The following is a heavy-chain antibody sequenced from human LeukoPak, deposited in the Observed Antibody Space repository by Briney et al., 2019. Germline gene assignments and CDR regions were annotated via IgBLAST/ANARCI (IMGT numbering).Heavy chain of an antibody. CDR2: ISAYNGNT. J-gene: IGHJ4*02. D-gene: IGHD6-19*01. CDR1: GYTFTSYG. V-gene: IGHV1-18*04. CDR3: ARDNSVAVAGMCDY. Sequence: ASVKVSCKASGYTFTSYGISWVRQAPGQGLEWMGWISAYNGNTNYAQKLHGRVTMTTDTSTSTAYMELRSLRSDDTAVYYCARDNSVAVAGMCDYWGQGTLVTVSS.